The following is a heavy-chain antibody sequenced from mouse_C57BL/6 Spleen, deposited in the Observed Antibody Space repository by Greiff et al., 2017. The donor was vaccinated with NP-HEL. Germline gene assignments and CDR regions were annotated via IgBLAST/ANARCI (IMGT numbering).Heavy chain of an antibody. J-gene: IGHJ4*01. Sequence: EVQLQQSGAELVRPGASVKLSCTASGFNIKDYYMHWVKQRPEQGLEWIGRIDPEDGDTEYAPKFQGKATMTADTSSNTAYLQLSSLTSEDTAVYYCTSRDGYGRGYAMDYWGQGTSVTVSS. CDR3: TSRDGYGRGYAMDY. CDR2: IDPEDGDT. D-gene: IGHD2-2*01. CDR1: GFNIKDYY. V-gene: IGHV14-1*01.